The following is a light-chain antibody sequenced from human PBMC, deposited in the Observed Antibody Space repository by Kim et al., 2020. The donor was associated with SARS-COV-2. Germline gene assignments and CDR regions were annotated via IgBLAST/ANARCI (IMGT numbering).Light chain of an antibody. CDR2: WAS. CDR3: QQYYSALVT. J-gene: IGKJ4*01. CDR1: QSLLYNSNNKNY. V-gene: IGKV4-1*01. Sequence: DIVMAQPPDSLAVSLGERATINCKSSQSLLYNSNNKNYLAWYQQKPGQPPRLLIYWASTRESGVPDRFSGSGSGTDFTLTISSLHTEDVAVYYCQQYYSALVTFGGGTKVDIK.